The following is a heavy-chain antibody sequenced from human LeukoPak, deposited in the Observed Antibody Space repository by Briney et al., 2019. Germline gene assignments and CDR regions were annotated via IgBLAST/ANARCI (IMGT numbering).Heavy chain of an antibody. V-gene: IGHV1-2*02. D-gene: IGHD3-22*01. Sequence: ASVKVSCKASGYTFTGYYMHWVRQAPGQGLEWMGWINPNSGGTNYAQKFQGRVTMTRDTSISTAYMELSRLRSDDTAVYYCARLEYYDSSGLLPYGMDVWGQGTTVTVS. CDR3: ARLEYYDSSGLLPYGMDV. J-gene: IGHJ6*02. CDR1: GYTFTGYY. CDR2: INPNSGGT.